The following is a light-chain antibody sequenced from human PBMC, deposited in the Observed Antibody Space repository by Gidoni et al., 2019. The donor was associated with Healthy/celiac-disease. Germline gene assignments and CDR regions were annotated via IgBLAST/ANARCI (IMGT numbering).Light chain of an antibody. CDR3: QRYYSYRWT. V-gene: IGKV1-8*01. Sequence: IRMTQSTSSFSASTGDRVTITCHASQGISSYLALYQQKPGKATELLIYSASALKSGVPSRFSGSGSGTDFNLTISCLQSEDFATDNYQRYYSYRWTLGQGTKVEIK. CDR1: QGISSY. CDR2: SAS. J-gene: IGKJ1*01.